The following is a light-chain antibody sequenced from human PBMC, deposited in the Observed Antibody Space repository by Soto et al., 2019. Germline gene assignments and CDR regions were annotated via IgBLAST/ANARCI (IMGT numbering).Light chain of an antibody. CDR3: QKYNSAPFT. CDR1: QDIRNY. Sequence: DLQMSQSPSSLSSSVGDRVTITCQASQDIRNYLNWYQQKPGKAPKLLIHDASTLETGVPSRFSGSGSGTHFTFTISSLQPEDIATYYCQKYNSAPFTFGPGTKVDIK. CDR2: DAS. V-gene: IGKV1-33*01. J-gene: IGKJ3*01.